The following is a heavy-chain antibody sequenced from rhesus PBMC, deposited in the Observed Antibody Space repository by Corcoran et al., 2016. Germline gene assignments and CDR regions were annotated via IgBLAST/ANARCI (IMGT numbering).Heavy chain of an antibody. CDR2: IFGSDGTT. CDR1: GGSFTGNY. D-gene: IGHD1-44*01. V-gene: IGHV4-160*01. Sequence: QVQLQESGPGLVKPSETLSLTCAVSGGSFTGNYWSWIRQPPGKGLEWIGRIFGSDGTTVYNPFLKSRVTISADTSKNQFSLKLRSVTAADTAVYYCAMGGPNSLYWGQGVLVTVSS. CDR3: AMGGPNSLY. J-gene: IGHJ4*01.